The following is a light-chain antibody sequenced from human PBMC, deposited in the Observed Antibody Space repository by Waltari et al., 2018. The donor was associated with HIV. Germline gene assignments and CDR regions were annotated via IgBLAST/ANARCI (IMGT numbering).Light chain of an antibody. CDR1: SDDIGFSKF. Sequence: ALIQPASVSGSPGQSITISCPVPSDDIGFSKFVSWYKQHPGKAPQLLIYGVGFRPSGVPSRFSGSRSGNTASLTIFGLQAEDEADYYCCSFTKSDSLVFGGGTKLTVL. J-gene: IGLJ2*01. V-gene: IGLV2-14*03. CDR3: CSFTKSDSLV. CDR2: GVG.